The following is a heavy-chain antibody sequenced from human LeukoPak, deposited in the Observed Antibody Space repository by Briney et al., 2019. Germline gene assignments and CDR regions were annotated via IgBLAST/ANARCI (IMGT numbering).Heavy chain of an antibody. V-gene: IGHV4-39*07. J-gene: IGHJ5*02. D-gene: IGHD1-26*01. CDR1: GVSVDSNYYY. Sequence: SETLSLTCSVSGVSVDSNYYYWGWIRQPPGKGLEWIGSISYTGATHDSPSLESRVTISLDTSKNQFSLRLASVTPADTAVYYCAREGTRWADENWFDPWGQGSLVIVSS. CDR2: ISYTGAT. CDR3: AREGTRWADENWFDP.